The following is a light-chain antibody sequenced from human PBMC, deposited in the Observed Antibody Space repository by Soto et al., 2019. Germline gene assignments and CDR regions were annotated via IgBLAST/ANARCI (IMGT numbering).Light chain of an antibody. CDR1: SSDVGGYNY. CDR2: EVS. V-gene: IGLV2-14*01. CDR3: SSYTSSRTLV. Sequence: QSVLTQPASVSGSTRQSITISCTGTSSDVGGYNYVSWYQHHPGKAPKLMIYEVSNRPSGVSDRFSGSKSGNTASLTISGLQAEDEADYHCSSYTSSRTLVFGTGTKVTVL. J-gene: IGLJ1*01.